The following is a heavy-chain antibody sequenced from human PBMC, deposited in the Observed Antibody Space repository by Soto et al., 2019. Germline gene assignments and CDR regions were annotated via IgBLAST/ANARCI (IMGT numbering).Heavy chain of an antibody. D-gene: IGHD6-13*01. V-gene: IGHV4-39*01. CDR1: GGSISNYY. J-gene: IGHJ5*02. CDR2: IYYSGST. Sequence: SETLSLTCIVSGGSISNYYWGWIRQPPGKGLEWIGSIYYSGSTYYNPSLKSRVTISVDTSKNQFSLKLSSVTAADTAVYYCARHQSHSSSYVDPWGQGTLVTVSS. CDR3: ARHQSHSSSYVDP.